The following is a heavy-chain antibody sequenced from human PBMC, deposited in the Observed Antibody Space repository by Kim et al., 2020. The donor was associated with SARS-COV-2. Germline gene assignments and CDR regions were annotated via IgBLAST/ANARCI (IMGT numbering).Heavy chain of an antibody. CDR2: IRGGGAAT. CDR1: GFTFSNYA. J-gene: IGHJ3*02. D-gene: IGHD3-16*01. V-gene: IGHV3-23*01. CDR3: AKCHSNWGNDAFDI. Sequence: GGSLRLSCAASGFTFSNYAMSWVRQAPGKGLEWVSYIRGGGAATHYAGSVKGRCTISRDNFKNILYLQLDSLRAEDTAVYYCAKCHSNWGNDAFDIWG.